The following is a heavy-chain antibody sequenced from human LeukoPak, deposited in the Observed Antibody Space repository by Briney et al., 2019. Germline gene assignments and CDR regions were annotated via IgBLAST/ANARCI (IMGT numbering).Heavy chain of an antibody. CDR2: MSYDGRYD. CDR3: AKDLGIDSSGWYSDNYYYYGMDV. J-gene: IGHJ6*02. Sequence: GRSLRLSCAASGFIFSRYSMHWVRQAPGKGLEWGAVMSYDGRYDYYEDSVKGRFAISRDNSKNILYLQMNNLRAEDTAVYYCAKDLGIDSSGWYSDNYYYYGMDVRGQGTTVTVSS. CDR1: GFIFSRYS. V-gene: IGHV3-30*18. D-gene: IGHD6-19*01.